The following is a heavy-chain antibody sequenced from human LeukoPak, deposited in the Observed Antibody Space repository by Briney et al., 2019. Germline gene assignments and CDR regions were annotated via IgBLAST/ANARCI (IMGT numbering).Heavy chain of an antibody. Sequence: SETLSLTCTVSGVSISSSYSYWGWIRQPPGMGLEWIGSIYYTGNTYYNASLKSQVSISIDTSKNQFSLKLSSVTAADTAVYCCARHGSGWSNWFDPWGQGTLVTVSS. D-gene: IGHD6-19*01. J-gene: IGHJ5*02. CDR2: IYYTGNT. V-gene: IGHV4-39*01. CDR3: ARHGSGWSNWFDP. CDR1: GVSISSSYSY.